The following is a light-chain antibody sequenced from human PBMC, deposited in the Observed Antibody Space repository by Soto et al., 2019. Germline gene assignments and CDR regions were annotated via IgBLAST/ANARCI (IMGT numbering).Light chain of an antibody. Sequence: EVVMTQYPDTLSVSPGERATLSCRASQSVSTNVAWYQQTRGQAPRLLMFDAYTRATGVPARFSGSGSGTDFTLTISSLQSEDSAIYYCQQYNYWPRTFGQGTKVDIK. CDR3: QQYNYWPRT. J-gene: IGKJ1*01. V-gene: IGKV3-15*01. CDR1: QSVSTN. CDR2: DAY.